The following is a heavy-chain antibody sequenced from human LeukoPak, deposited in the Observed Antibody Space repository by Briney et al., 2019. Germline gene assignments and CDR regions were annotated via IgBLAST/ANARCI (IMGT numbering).Heavy chain of an antibody. V-gene: IGHV1-18*01. CDR2: ISAYNGNT. Sequence: ASVKVSCKASGYTFTSYGISWVRQAPGQGLEWMGWISAYNGNTNYAQKLQGRVTMTTDTSTSTAYMELRSLRSDDTAVYYCARDGYYYDSSGYYLWYWGQGTLVTVSS. CDR3: ARDGYYYDSSGYYLWY. J-gene: IGHJ4*02. CDR1: GYTFTSYG. D-gene: IGHD3-22*01.